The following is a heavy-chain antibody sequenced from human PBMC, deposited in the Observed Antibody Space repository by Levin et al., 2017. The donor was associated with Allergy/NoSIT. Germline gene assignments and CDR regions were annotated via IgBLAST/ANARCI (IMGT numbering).Heavy chain of an antibody. Sequence: GGSLRLSCAASGFTFSSYAMSWVRQAPGKGLEWVSAISGSGGSTYYADSVKGRFTISRDNSKNTLYLQMNSLRAEDTAVYYCAKDLTGPGYQLLPNWFDPWGQGTLVTVSS. CDR2: ISGSGGST. V-gene: IGHV3-23*01. CDR3: AKDLTGPGYQLLPNWFDP. CDR1: GFTFSSYA. D-gene: IGHD2-2*01. J-gene: IGHJ5*02.